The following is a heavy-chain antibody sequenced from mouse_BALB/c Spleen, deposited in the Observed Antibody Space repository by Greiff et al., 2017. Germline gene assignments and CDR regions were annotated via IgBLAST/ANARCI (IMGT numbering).Heavy chain of an antibody. Sequence: VQLQQSGAELVRPGSSVKISCKASGYAFSSYWMNWVKQRPGQGLEWIGQIYPGDGDTNYNGKFKGKATLTADKSSSTAYMQLSSLTSEDSAVYFCARSRGSSYEGYWGQGTTLTVSS. D-gene: IGHD1-1*01. V-gene: IGHV1-80*01. CDR2: IYPGDGDT. CDR1: GYAFSSYW. J-gene: IGHJ2*01. CDR3: ARSRGSSYEGY.